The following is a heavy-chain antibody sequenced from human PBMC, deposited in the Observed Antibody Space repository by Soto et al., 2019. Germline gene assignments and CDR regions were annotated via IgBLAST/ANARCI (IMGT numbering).Heavy chain of an antibody. CDR3: APRRVWFDP. CDR2: IYWDDDK. J-gene: IGHJ5*02. Sequence: QITLKESGPPLVKPTQTLTLTCTFSGFSLSTSGVGVGWIRQPPGKALEWLALIYWDDDKRYSPSLKSRLTITKDTAKNQVVLTMTNMDPVDTATYYCAPRRVWFDPWGQGTLVTVSS. V-gene: IGHV2-5*02. CDR1: GFSLSTSGVG.